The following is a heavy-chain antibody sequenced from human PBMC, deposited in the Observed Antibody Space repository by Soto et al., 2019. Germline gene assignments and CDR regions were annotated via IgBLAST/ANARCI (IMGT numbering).Heavy chain of an antibody. Sequence: PSETLSLTCTVSGGSISSGDYSWNWIRQPPGKGLEWIGYIYYGGSTYYNPSLQSRVTMSVDRSRNQFSLKLNSVTAADTAVYYCARTLPNRQLFDSWSQGTLVTVSS. CDR2: IYYGGST. CDR1: GGSISSGDYS. D-gene: IGHD1-1*01. V-gene: IGHV4-30-2*01. J-gene: IGHJ4*02. CDR3: ARTLPNRQLFDS.